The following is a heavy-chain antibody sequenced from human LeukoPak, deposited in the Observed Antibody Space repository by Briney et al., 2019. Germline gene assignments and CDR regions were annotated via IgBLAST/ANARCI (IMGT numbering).Heavy chain of an antibody. CDR2: IYHSGST. V-gene: IGHV4-34*01. D-gene: IGHD6-13*01. CDR3: ARQHPIAAAGTN. J-gene: IGHJ4*02. CDR1: GGSFSGYY. Sequence: SETLSLTCAVYGGSFSGYYWSWIRQPPGKGLEWIGSIYHSGSTYYNPSLKSRVTISVDTSKNQFSLKLSSVTATDTAVYYCARQHPIAAAGTNWGQGTLVTVSS.